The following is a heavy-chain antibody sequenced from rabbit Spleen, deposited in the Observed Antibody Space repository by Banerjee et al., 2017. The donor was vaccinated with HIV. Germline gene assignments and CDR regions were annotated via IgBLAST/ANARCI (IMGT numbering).Heavy chain of an antibody. V-gene: IGHV1S45*01. D-gene: IGHD1-1*01. J-gene: IGHJ4*01. CDR1: GFDLSSYYY. Sequence: QEQLEESGGDLVKPEGSLTLTCTASGFDLSSYYYMCWVRQAPGKGLEWIACIDAGSSGSTWYASWAKGRFTISKTSSTTVTLQMTSLTAADTATYFCARSAYNDIVYWNLWGQGTLVTVS. CDR3: ARSAYNDIVYWNL. CDR2: IDAGSSGST.